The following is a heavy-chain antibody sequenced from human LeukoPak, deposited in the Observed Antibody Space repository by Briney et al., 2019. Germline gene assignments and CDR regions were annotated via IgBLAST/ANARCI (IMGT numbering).Heavy chain of an antibody. Sequence: GGSLRLSCAASGITFGNNWMHWVRQGPGKGLVWISRINSDGGGAIYADSVKGRFTVSRDNAKNTLYLQMNSLRAEDTAVYYCERDAPHTCFNTGAGGPGVTVPS. CDR1: GITFGNNW. J-gene: IGHJ5*02. CDR2: INSDGGGA. V-gene: IGHV3-74*01. CDR3: ERDAPHTCFNT.